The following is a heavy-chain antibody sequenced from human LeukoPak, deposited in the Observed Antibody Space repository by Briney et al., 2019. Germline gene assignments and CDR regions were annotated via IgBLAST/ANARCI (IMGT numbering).Heavy chain of an antibody. CDR3: ARGAYYGDNFPLHY. V-gene: IGHV1-2*02. CDR2: MSPNSGAT. CDR1: GYTFTNYY. J-gene: IGHJ4*02. Sequence: ASVKVSCKGSGYTFTNYYLHWVRQAPGQGVEWMGWMSPNSGATEYQQNFQGRVTMTRDTSISTAYLEVFSLTSGDAAVYYCARGAYYGDNFPLHYWGQGSLVIVSS. D-gene: IGHD4-23*01.